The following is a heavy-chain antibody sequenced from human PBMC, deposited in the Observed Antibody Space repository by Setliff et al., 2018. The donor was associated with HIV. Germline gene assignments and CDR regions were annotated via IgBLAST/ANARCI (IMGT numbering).Heavy chain of an antibody. J-gene: IGHJ4*02. CDR1: GHTPRHYG. CDR2: LIPVLGEP. D-gene: IGHD3-10*01. V-gene: IGHV1-69*11. Sequence: AASVKVSCKASGHTPRHYGINWIRQAPGQGLEWVGSLIPVLGEPHYAPRFQGRVTITADDSTNTAYLELSNLRFDDTATYYCARGVLYGLSEYWGTGSLVTVSS. CDR3: ARGVLYGLSEY.